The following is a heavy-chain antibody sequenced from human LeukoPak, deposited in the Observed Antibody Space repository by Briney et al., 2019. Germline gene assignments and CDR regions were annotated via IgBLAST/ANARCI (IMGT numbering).Heavy chain of an antibody. D-gene: IGHD2-2*01. V-gene: IGHV4-39*01. CDR2: IYYSGST. CDR1: GGSISSSSYY. Sequence: SETLSLTCTVSGGSISSSSYYWGWIRQPPWKGLEWIGSIYYSGSTYYNPSLKSRVTISVDTSKNQFSLKLSSVTAADAAVYYCARHQNVVVPAALDPWGQGTLVTVSS. J-gene: IGHJ5*02. CDR3: ARHQNVVVPAALDP.